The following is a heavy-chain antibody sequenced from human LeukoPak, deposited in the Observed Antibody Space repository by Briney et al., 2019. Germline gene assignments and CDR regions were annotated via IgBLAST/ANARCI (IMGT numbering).Heavy chain of an antibody. V-gene: IGHV4-31*03. D-gene: IGHD5-18*01. J-gene: IGHJ4*02. CDR3: ARGGVGTAMVDY. CDR2: IYYSGST. Sequence: SETLSLTCTVSGGSISSGGYYWSWIRQHPGKGLEWIGYIYYSGSTYYNPSLKSRVTISVDTSKNQFSLKLSSVTAADTAVYYCARGGVGTAMVDYWGQGTLVTVSS. CDR1: GGSISSGGYY.